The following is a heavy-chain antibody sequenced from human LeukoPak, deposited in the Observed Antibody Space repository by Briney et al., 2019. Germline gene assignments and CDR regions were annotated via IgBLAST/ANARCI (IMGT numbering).Heavy chain of an antibody. CDR1: GFTFSSYA. CDR2: IPGSGDST. D-gene: IGHD1-26*01. Sequence: GGSLRLSCAASGFTFSSYAMSWVRQAPGKGLEWVSAIPGSGDSTNYADPVKGRFTISRDNSKNTLYLQMNSLRAEDTAVYYCAKRSGVSYGYFDYWGQGTLVTVSS. V-gene: IGHV3-23*01. J-gene: IGHJ4*02. CDR3: AKRSGVSYGYFDY.